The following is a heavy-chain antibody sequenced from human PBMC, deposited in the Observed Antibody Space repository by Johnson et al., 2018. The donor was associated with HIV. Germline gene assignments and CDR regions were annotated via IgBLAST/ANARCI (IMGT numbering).Heavy chain of an antibody. V-gene: IGHV3-15*01. D-gene: IGHD1-1*01. CDR3: TTDLSPGRGAFDI. Sequence: VQLVESGGGLVKPGGSLRLSCAASGFTFNNAWMSWVRQAPGKGLAWVGRIKSKTDGGTTDYAAPVKGRFTISRDDSKNTVYLQMNSLKTEDTAVYYCTTDLSPGRGAFDIWGQGIMVTVSS. CDR1: GFTFNNAW. J-gene: IGHJ3*02. CDR2: IKSKTDGGTT.